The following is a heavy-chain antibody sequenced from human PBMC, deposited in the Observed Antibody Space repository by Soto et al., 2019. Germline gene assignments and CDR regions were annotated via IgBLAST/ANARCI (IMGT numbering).Heavy chain of an antibody. Sequence: SETLSLTCTVSGGSISSYYWSWIRQPPGKGLEWIGYIYYSGSTNYNPSLKSRVTISVDTSKNQFSLKLSSVTAADTAVYYCASGGGVLNPYSYGYDYFDYWGQGTLVTVSS. CDR3: ASGGGVLNPYSYGYDYFDY. D-gene: IGHD5-18*01. CDR2: IYYSGST. CDR1: GGSISSYY. V-gene: IGHV4-59*01. J-gene: IGHJ4*02.